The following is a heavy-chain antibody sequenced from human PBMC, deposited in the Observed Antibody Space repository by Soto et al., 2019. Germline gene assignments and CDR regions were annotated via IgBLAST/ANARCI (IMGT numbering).Heavy chain of an antibody. CDR1: GGSVSSGSYY. V-gene: IGHV4-61*01. CDR2: IYHSGTT. Sequence: QVQLQESGPGLVKPSETLSLTCTVSGGSVSSGSYYWSWIRQPPGKGLEWIGEIYHSGTTNYNPSLKSRVTISVDKSKNQFSLKLSSVTAADTAVYYCARDRVPGTNWYFDLWGRGTLVTVSS. J-gene: IGHJ2*01. CDR3: ARDRVPGTNWYFDL. D-gene: IGHD1-1*01.